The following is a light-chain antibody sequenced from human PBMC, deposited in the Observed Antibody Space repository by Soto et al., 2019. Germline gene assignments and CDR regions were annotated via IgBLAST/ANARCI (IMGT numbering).Light chain of an antibody. CDR1: NIGSKG. V-gene: IGLV3-21*04. Sequence: SYELTQPPSVSVAPGKTARITCGGNNIGSKGVHWYQQKPGQAPVLVIYYDSDRPSGIPERFSGSNSGNTATLTISRVEAGDEADYYCQVWDSSSDHRTVFGGGTKLTVL. J-gene: IGLJ2*01. CDR3: QVWDSSSDHRTV. CDR2: YDS.